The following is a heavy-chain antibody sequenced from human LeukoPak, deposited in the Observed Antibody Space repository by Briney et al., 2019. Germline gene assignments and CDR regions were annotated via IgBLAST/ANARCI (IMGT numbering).Heavy chain of an antibody. CDR3: ARVYQQLRLFDY. CDR2: VSSSGSTI. J-gene: IGHJ4*02. Sequence: GGSLRLSCAASGFTFSDYYMSWIRQAPGKGLEWVSYVSSSGSTIYYADSVKGRFTISRDNAKNSLYLQMNSLRAEDTAVYYCARVYQQLRLFDYWGQGTLVTVSS. D-gene: IGHD6-13*01. V-gene: IGHV3-11*04. CDR1: GFTFSDYY.